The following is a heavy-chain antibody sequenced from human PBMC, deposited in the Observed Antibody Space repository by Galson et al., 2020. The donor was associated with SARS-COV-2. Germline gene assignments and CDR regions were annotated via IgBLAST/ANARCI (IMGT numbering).Heavy chain of an antibody. V-gene: IGHV3-33*01. D-gene: IGHD5-18*01. CDR2: IWYDGSNK. Sequence: TGGSLRLSCAASGFTFSSYGMHWVRQAPGKGLEWVAVIWYDGSNKYYADSVKGRFTISRDNSKNTLYLQMNSLRAEDTAVYYCARAMVDTAMARRYYGMDVWGQGTTVTVSS. CDR3: ARAMVDTAMARRYYGMDV. J-gene: IGHJ6*02. CDR1: GFTFSSYG.